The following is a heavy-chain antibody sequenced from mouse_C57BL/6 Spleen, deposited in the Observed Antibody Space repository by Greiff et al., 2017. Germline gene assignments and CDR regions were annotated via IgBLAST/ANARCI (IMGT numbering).Heavy chain of an antibody. CDR2: IYPRSGNT. D-gene: IGHD1-1*01. Sequence: QVQLQQSGAELARPGASVKLSCKASGYTFTSYGISWVKQRPGQGLEWIGEIYPRSGNTYYNEKFKGKATLTADKSSSTAYMELRSLTSEDSAVYLCAREDYYGSSSFAYWGQGTLVTVAA. CDR3: AREDYYGSSSFAY. J-gene: IGHJ3*01. CDR1: GYTFTSYG. V-gene: IGHV1-81*01.